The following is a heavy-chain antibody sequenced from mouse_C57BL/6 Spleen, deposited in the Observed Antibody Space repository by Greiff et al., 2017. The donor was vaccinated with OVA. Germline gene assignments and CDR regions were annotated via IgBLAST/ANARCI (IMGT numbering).Heavy chain of an antibody. V-gene: IGHV1-63*01. Sequence: QVQLKPSGAELVRPGTSVKMSCKASGYTFTNYWIGWAKPRPGHGLEWIGDIYPGGGYTNYNEKFKGKATLTADKSSSTAYMQFSSLTSEDSAIYYCARGYFDYWGQGTTLTVSS. J-gene: IGHJ2*01. CDR3: ARGYFDY. CDR2: IYPGGGYT. CDR1: GYTFTNYW.